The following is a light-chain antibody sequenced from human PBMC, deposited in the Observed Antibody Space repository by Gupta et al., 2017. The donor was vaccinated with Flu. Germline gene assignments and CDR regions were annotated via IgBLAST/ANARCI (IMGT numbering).Light chain of an antibody. J-gene: IGKJ1*01. CDR3: MQGKHWPWT. CDR2: KGS. CDR1: QRRGYSDGYNY. Sequence: VTLGKPASISCRTSQRRGYSDGYNYLDWFQQRPGQSPRRLIYKGSKRDSGVPDRFSGSGSGTEFTLEISRGEAEDVGIYYCMQGKHWPWTFGQGTXVEIK. V-gene: IGKV2-30*01.